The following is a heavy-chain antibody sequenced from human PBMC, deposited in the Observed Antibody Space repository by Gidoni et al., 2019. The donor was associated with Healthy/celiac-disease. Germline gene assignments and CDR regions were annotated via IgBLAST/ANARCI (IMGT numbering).Heavy chain of an antibody. J-gene: IGHJ2*01. CDR2: ISWNSGSI. V-gene: IGHV3-9*01. CDR1: GLTLDEYA. Sequence: EVQLVESGGGLVQPGRSRRVTCAACGLTLDEYAMHWVRQAPGMGLEWVSGISWNSGSIGYADSVKGRFTISRDHAKTSLYLQMNSLRAEDTALYYCAKENRDLWGNFDLWCRGTLVTLSS. CDR3: AKENRDLWGNFDL. D-gene: IGHD3-16*01.